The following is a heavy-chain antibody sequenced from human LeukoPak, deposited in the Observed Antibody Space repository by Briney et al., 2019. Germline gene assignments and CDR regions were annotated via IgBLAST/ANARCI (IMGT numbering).Heavy chain of an antibody. Sequence: GGSLRLSCAASGFTFSSYAMSWVRQAAGKGLEWVSAISGSGGNTYYADSVKGRFTISRDSSKNTLYLQMNSLRAEDTAVYYRARSGYSSGWYKYYFDYWGQGTLVTVSS. V-gene: IGHV3-23*01. CDR2: ISGSGGNT. CDR3: ARSGYSSGWYKYYFDY. D-gene: IGHD6-19*01. J-gene: IGHJ4*02. CDR1: GFTFSSYA.